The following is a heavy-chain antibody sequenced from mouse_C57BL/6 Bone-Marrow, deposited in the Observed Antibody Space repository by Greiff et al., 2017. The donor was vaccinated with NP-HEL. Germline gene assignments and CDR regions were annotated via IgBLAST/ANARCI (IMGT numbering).Heavy chain of an antibody. J-gene: IGHJ3*01. D-gene: IGHD2-4*01. Sequence: DVKLQESGPGLVKPSQSLSLTCSVTGYSITSGYYWNWIRQFPGNKLEWMGYISYDGSNNYIPSLKNRISITRYTSKNQFFLKLNSVTTEDTATYYCARGRVYYDYAWFAYWGQGTLVTVSA. CDR2: ISYDGSN. CDR3: ARGRVYYDYAWFAY. V-gene: IGHV3-6*01. CDR1: GYSITSGYY.